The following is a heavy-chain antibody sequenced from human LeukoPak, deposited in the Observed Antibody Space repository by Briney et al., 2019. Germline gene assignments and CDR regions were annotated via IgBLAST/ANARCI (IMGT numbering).Heavy chain of an antibody. J-gene: IGHJ6*02. CDR3: ARDRYSSGGLDV. CDR2: ISDSGGNT. CDR1: GFTFSSYA. Sequence: GGSLRLSCAASGFTFSSYAMSWVRQAPGKGLEWVSSISDSGGNTYYADSVKGRFTISRDNSKNTLYLKMNSLRAEDTAVYYCARDRYSSGGLDVWGQGTTVTVSS. V-gene: IGHV3-23*01. D-gene: IGHD3-22*01.